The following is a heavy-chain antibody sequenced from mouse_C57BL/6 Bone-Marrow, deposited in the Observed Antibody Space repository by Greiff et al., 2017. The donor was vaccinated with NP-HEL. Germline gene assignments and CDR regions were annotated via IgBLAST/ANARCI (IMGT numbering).Heavy chain of an antibody. CDR3: ARQGLRRKFDY. D-gene: IGHD2-4*01. V-gene: IGHV5-6*02. Sequence: DVKLVESGGDLVKPGGSLKLSCAASGFTFSSYGMSWVRQTPDKRLEWVATISSGGSYTYYPDSVKGRFTISRDNAKTTLYLQMSSLKSEDTAMYYCARQGLRRKFDYWGQGTTLTVSS. J-gene: IGHJ2*01. CDR2: ISSGGSYT. CDR1: GFTFSSYG.